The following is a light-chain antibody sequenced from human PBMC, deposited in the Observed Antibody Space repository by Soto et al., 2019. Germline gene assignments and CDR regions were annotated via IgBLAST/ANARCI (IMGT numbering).Light chain of an antibody. CDR3: SSSVSNNIVV. CDR2: EVI. V-gene: IGLV2-14*01. J-gene: IGLJ3*02. CDR1: SSDVGDYNY. Sequence: QSALTQPASVSGSPGQSITISCTGTSSDVGDYNYVSWYQQHPGKAPKLIIYEVIHRLSGVSNRFSGSKSGYTASLTISGLQDEDEADYHCSSSVSNNIVVFGGGTKLTVL.